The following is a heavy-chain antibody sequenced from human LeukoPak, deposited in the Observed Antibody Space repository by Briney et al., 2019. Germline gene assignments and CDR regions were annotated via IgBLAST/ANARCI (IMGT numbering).Heavy chain of an antibody. V-gene: IGHV3-7*04. J-gene: IGHJ4*02. Sequence: GRSLRLSCAASGFTFSSYWMSWVRQAPGKGLEWVANVKQDGGEKYYVDSVKGRFTISRDNAKTSLYLQMTSLRAEDTAVYYCARDKYFDSTTYYPRFDYWGQGILVTVSS. CDR2: VKQDGGEK. D-gene: IGHD3-22*01. CDR3: ARDKYFDSTTYYPRFDY. CDR1: GFTFSSYW.